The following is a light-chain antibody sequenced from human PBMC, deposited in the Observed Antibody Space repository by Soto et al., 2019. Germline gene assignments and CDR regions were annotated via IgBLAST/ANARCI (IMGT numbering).Light chain of an antibody. CDR1: QSVSRNY. Sequence: EIVLTQSPGTLSLSPGERATLSCRASQSVSRNYLAWYQQKPGQAPRLLMCGASTRATGIPARFSGSGSGTDFTLTISSLEPEDFAVYYCQQRSNWPPITFGQGTRLEIK. J-gene: IGKJ5*01. CDR3: QQRSNWPPIT. CDR2: GAS. V-gene: IGKV3-11*01.